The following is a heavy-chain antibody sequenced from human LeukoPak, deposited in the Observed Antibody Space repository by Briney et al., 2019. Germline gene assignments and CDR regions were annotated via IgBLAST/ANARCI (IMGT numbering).Heavy chain of an antibody. CDR3: ARGWNDLYFDY. V-gene: IGHV1-69*04. CDR1: GGTFSSYA. D-gene: IGHD1-1*01. J-gene: IGHJ4*02. Sequence: ASVKVSCKASGGTFSSYAISWVRQALGQGLEWMGRIIPILGIANYAQKFQGRVTITADKSTSTAYMELSSLRSEDTAVYYCARGWNDLYFDYWGQGTLVTVSS. CDR2: IIPILGIA.